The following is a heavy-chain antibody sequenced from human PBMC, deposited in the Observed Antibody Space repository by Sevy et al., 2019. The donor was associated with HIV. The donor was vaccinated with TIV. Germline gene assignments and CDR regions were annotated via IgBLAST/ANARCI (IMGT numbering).Heavy chain of an antibody. Sequence: SESLSLTCTVSGDSISSYYWSWIRQPPGKGLEWIGYIFYNGITNYNPSLKTRVTISVDTSKNQFSLKLSSVTASDTAVYYCARSIAAPRGMDVWGQGTTVTVSS. CDR3: ARSIAAPRGMDV. D-gene: IGHD6-6*01. V-gene: IGHV4-59*01. J-gene: IGHJ6*02. CDR1: GDSISSYY. CDR2: IFYNGIT.